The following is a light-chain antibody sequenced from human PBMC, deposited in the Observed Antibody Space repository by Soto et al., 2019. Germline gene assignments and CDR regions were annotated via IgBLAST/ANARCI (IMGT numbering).Light chain of an antibody. CDR1: RSGSSY. V-gene: IGKV3-20*01. Sequence: AKHSCRAHRSGSSYLAWYQQKPGQAPRLLIYGASSRATGIPDRFSGSGSGTDFTLTISRLEPEDFAVYYCQQYGSSPLITFGQGTRLEIK. J-gene: IGKJ5*01. CDR3: QQYGSSPLIT. CDR2: GAS.